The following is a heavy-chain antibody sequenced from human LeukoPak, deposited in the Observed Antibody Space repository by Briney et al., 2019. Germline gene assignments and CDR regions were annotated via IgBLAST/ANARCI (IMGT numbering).Heavy chain of an antibody. V-gene: IGHV1-2*02. CDR1: GYTFTGYY. J-gene: IGHJ4*02. D-gene: IGHD2-8*02. Sequence: ASVRLSCTASGYTFTGYYMHWVRQAPGQGLEWMGWINPNNGGTNYAQKLQGRVTMTLDTSISTGYMELNRLRSDDTAIYFCARVDGGEWYYFDYWGQGTLVTVFS. CDR2: INPNNGGT. CDR3: ARVDGGEWYYFDY.